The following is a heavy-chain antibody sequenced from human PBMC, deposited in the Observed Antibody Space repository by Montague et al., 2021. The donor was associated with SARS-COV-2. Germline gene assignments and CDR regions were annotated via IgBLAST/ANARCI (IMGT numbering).Heavy chain of an antibody. D-gene: IGHD4/OR15-4a*01. CDR1: GFTFSKFA. J-gene: IGHJ6*03. V-gene: IGHV3-23*03. CDR2: IEHEYRTI. CDR3: AREFPGDYGYYYYYSMDV. Sequence: SLRLSCAASGFTFSKFAMSWVRQAPVKGLEWVAVIEHEYRTIWHXDSVKGRFTISRDDSKNTLYLQMASLRVEDTAVYFCAREFPGDYGYYYYYSMDVWGKGTTVTVSS.